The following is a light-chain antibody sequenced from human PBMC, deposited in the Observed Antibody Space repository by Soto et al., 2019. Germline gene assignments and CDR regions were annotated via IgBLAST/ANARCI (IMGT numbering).Light chain of an antibody. CDR3: QKYNRAPWT. CDR2: AAS. V-gene: IGKV1-27*01. J-gene: IGKJ1*01. Sequence: IQMTQSPSSLSASVGDRVTITCRASQGISNYLAWYQQKPGKVPKLLIYAASTLQSGVPSRLSGSGSGTDFNLTISSLQPEDDATYYCQKYNRAPWTIGQMTKVEIQ. CDR1: QGISNY.